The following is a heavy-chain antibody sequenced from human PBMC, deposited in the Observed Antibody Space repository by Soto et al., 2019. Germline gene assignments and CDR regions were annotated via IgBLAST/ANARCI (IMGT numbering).Heavy chain of an antibody. CDR3: ARGGVLRFLEWFPAHFDY. CDR1: GGTFSSYA. V-gene: IGHV1-69*13. CDR2: IIPIFGTA. Sequence: SVKVSCKASGGTFSSYAISWVRQAPGQGLEWMGGIIPIFGTANYAQKFQGRVTITAYESTSTAYMELSSLRSEDTAVYYCARGGVLRFLEWFPAHFDYWGQGTLVTVSS. J-gene: IGHJ4*02. D-gene: IGHD3-3*01.